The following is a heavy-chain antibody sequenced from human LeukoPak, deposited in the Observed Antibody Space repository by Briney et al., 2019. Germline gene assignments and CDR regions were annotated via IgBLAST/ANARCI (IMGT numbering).Heavy chain of an antibody. V-gene: IGHV3-23*01. Sequence: GGCLRLSCAASGFTFNKFAMSWVRQAPGKGLEWLSGIIENGGETYYADSVRGRFTISRDNSKNTLYLQMNSLRAEDTAVYYCAKDYEYNSNTWYFHWGRGTLVSVSS. CDR3: AKDYEYNSNTWYFH. CDR1: GFTFNKFA. J-gene: IGHJ4*02. CDR2: IIENGGET. D-gene: IGHD6-13*01.